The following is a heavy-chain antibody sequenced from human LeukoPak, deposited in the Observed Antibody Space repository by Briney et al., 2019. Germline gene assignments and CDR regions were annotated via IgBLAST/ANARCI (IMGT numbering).Heavy chain of an antibody. CDR3: ARRRGTYYYGSGSYPSYYYYMDV. V-gene: IGHV4-34*01. Sequence: SETLSLTCAVYGGSFSGYYWSWIRQPPGKGLEWIGEINHSGSTNYNPSLKSRVTMSVDTSKNQFSLKLSSVTAADTAVYYCARRRGTYYYGSGSYPSYYYYMDVWGKGTTVTISS. D-gene: IGHD3-10*01. CDR2: INHSGST. CDR1: GGSFSGYY. J-gene: IGHJ6*03.